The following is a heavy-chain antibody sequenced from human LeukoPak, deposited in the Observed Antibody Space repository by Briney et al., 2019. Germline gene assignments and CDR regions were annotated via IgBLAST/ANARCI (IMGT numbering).Heavy chain of an antibody. J-gene: IGHJ4*02. CDR1: GFPFSNFD. Sequence: GGSLRLSCTASGFPFSNFDMGWVRQAPGKGLEWVSAITNRGDGAYFADSVKGRVTISRDNSKDTLYLQLNSLRADDTAVYYCAKDARRTSGWYYFDSWGQGTLVTVSS. CDR2: ITNRGDGA. V-gene: IGHV3-23*01. D-gene: IGHD6-19*01. CDR3: AKDARRTSGWYYFDS.